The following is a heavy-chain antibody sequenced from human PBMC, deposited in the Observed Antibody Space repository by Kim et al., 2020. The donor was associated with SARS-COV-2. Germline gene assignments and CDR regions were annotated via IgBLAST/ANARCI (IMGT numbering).Heavy chain of an antibody. CDR3: ARRWDDTAMVNPNYYYYGMDV. D-gene: IGHD5-18*01. CDR1: GGSISSSSYY. Sequence: SETLSLTCTVSGGSISSSSYYWGWIRQPPGKGLEWIGSIYYSGSTYYNPSLKSRVTISVDTSKNQFSLKLSSVTAADTAVYYCARRWDDTAMVNPNYYYYGMDVWGQGTTVTVSS. CDR2: IYYSGST. V-gene: IGHV4-39*01. J-gene: IGHJ6*02.